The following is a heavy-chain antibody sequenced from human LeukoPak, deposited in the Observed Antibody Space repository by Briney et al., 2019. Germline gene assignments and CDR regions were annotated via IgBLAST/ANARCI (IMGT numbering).Heavy chain of an antibody. D-gene: IGHD5-18*01. CDR1: GFTFSSYG. CDR3: AKAKRGYSYGDY. Sequence: PGGSLRLSCAASGFTFSSYGMHWVRQAPGKGLEWVAVISYDGSNKYYADSVKGRFTISRDNSKNTLYLQMNSLRAEDTAVYYCAKAKRGYSYGDYWGQGTLVTVSS. CDR2: ISYDGSNK. J-gene: IGHJ4*02. V-gene: IGHV3-30*18.